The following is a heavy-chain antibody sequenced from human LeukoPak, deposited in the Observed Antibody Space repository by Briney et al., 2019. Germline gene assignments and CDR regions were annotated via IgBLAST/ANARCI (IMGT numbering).Heavy chain of an antibody. Sequence: GGSLRLSCAASGFTFSSYSMNWVRQAPGKGLEWVSSISSSSTSIYYADSVKGRFTISRDNAKNTLYLQMNSLRAEDTAVYYCARDRGYTQDYWGQGTLVTVSS. CDR1: GFTFSSYS. CDR3: ARDRGYTQDY. J-gene: IGHJ4*02. CDR2: ISSSSTSI. D-gene: IGHD5-12*01. V-gene: IGHV3-21*01.